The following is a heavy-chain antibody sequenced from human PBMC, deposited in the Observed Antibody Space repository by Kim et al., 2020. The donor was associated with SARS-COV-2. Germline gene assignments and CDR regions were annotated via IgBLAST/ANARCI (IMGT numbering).Heavy chain of an antibody. Sequence: ADSVKGRFTISRDNSKNTLYLQMNSLRAEDTAVYYCAKDTYYYDSSGYGYWGQGTLVTVSS. D-gene: IGHD3-22*01. J-gene: IGHJ4*02. V-gene: IGHV3-23*01. CDR3: AKDTYYYDSSGYGY.